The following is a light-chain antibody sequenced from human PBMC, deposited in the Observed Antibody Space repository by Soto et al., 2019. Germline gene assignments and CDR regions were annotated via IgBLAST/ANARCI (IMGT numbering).Light chain of an antibody. Sequence: VMTLTQATLSVSPGERATLSCRASQSVSSNLAWYQQKPGQAPRLLIYGASTRATGIPARFSGSGSGTEFTLTISSLQSEDFAVYYCQQYNNWPPITFGQGTRLENK. V-gene: IGKV3D-15*01. CDR2: GAS. CDR3: QQYNNWPPIT. J-gene: IGKJ5*01. CDR1: QSVSSN.